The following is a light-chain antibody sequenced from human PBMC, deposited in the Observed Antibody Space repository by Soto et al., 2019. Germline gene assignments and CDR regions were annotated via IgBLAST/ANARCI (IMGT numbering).Light chain of an antibody. Sequence: EIVMTQSPASLSVSPGDGATLSCRASQSVASNVAWYQQKPGQGPRLLIHGASTRAVGIPARFSGSGSGTDVTLPLSRLQSEDFAVYYCQQYHNWPPQYTFGQGTKLQIK. CDR3: QQYHNWPPQYT. J-gene: IGKJ2*01. V-gene: IGKV3-15*01. CDR1: QSVASN. CDR2: GAS.